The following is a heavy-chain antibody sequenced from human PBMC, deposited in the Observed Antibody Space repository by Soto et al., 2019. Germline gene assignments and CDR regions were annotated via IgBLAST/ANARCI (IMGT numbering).Heavy chain of an antibody. J-gene: IGHJ3*02. CDR1: GYAFTSYG. V-gene: IGHV1-18*01. Sequence: ASVKVSCKASGYAFTSYGISWVRQAPGQGLEWMGWISAYNGNTNYAQKLQGRVTMTTDTSTSTAYMELRSLRSDDTAVYYCARCRFGVVPRPDAFDIWGKGTMVTVSS. D-gene: IGHD3-3*01. CDR3: ARCRFGVVPRPDAFDI. CDR2: ISAYNGNT.